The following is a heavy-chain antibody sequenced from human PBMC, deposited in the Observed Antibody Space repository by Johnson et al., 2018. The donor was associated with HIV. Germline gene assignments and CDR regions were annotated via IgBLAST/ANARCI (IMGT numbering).Heavy chain of an antibody. CDR2: ISYDGSNE. CDR3: AKGDPVEGDVDDAFDI. V-gene: IGHV3-30*04. Sequence: QEQLVESGGGLVQPGGSLRLSCAASGFTFSMYSMHWVRQAPGKGLEWVALISYDGSNEYYADSVKGRFTISRDNSKNTLYLQMNSLRAEDTAVYYCAKGDPVEGDVDDAFDIWGQGTMVTVSS. CDR1: GFTFSMYS. J-gene: IGHJ3*02. D-gene: IGHD2-21*01.